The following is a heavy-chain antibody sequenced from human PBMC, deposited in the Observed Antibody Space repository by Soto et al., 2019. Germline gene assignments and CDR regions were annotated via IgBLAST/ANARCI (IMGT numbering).Heavy chain of an antibody. CDR1: GFTVSSNY. Sequence: PGGSLRLSCTASGFTVSSNYMTWVRQTPGKGLEWVSTINPTGEITYYADSVKGRFSIFKDNSRNILYLLMNSLRAEDTAVYYCAKDPRGVVVNHFDYWGQGTLVTVSS. J-gene: IGHJ4*02. CDR3: AKDPRGVVVNHFDY. CDR2: INPTGEIT. D-gene: IGHD3-22*01. V-gene: IGHV3-53*01.